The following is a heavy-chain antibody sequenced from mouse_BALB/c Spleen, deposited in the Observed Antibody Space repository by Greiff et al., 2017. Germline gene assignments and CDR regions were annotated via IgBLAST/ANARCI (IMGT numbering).Heavy chain of an antibody. CDR1: GFNIKDYY. V-gene: IGHV14-4*02. Sequence: EVQLQQSGAELVRSGASVKLSCTASGFNIKDYYMHWVKQRPEQGLEWIGWIDPENGDTEYAPKFQGKATMTADTSSNTAYLQLSSLTSEDTAVYYCNADRAWFAYWGQGTLVTVSA. CDR3: NADRAWFAY. J-gene: IGHJ3*01. CDR2: IDPENGDT.